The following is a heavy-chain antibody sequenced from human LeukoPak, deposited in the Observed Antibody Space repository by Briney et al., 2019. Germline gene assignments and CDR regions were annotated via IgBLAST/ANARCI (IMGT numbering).Heavy chain of an antibody. CDR1: GFTFSSYS. D-gene: IGHD5-24*01. CDR2: ISSSSSYI. V-gene: IGHV3-21*01. CDR3: AIPGDGYNYYFDY. J-gene: IGHJ4*02. Sequence: PGGSLRLSCAASGFTFSSYSMNWVRQAPGEGLEWVSSISSSSSYIYYADSVKGRFTISRDNAKNSLYLQMNSLRAEDTAVYYCAIPGDGYNYYFDYWGQGTLVTVSS.